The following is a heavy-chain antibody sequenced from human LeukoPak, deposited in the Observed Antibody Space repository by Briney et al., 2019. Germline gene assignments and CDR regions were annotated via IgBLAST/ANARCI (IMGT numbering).Heavy chain of an antibody. CDR1: GFTFDDYA. J-gene: IGHJ4*02. V-gene: IGHV3-43D*03. D-gene: IGHD3-10*01. CDR2: ISWDGGGT. CDR3: ARGSLLWFGELSPFDY. Sequence: PGGSLRLSCAASGFTFDDYAMHWVRQAPGKGLEWVSLISWDGGGTYYADSVKGRFSISRDNAKNSLYLQMNSLRAEDTAVYYCARGSLLWFGELSPFDYWGQGTLVTVSS.